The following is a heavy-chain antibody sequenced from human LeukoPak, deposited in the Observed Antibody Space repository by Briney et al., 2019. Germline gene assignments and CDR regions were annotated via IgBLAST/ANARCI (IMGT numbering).Heavy chain of an antibody. Sequence: NLSETLSLTCTVSGGSISSYYWSWFRQPPGKGLEWIGYIFYSGSTNYNPSLKSRVTISVDTSKNQFSLKLSSVTAADTAVYYCVREGIAAAMDWFDPWGQGTLVTVSS. CDR3: VREGIAAAMDWFDP. CDR2: IFYSGST. CDR1: GGSISSYY. V-gene: IGHV4-59*01. J-gene: IGHJ5*02. D-gene: IGHD6-13*01.